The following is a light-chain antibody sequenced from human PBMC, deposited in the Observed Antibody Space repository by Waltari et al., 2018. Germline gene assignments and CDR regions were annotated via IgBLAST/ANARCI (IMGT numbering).Light chain of an antibody. J-gene: IGLJ2*01. CDR1: SSDVGSYHR. CDR3: SSYRMSSTLGG. Sequence: QSALTQPPSVSGSPGQSVTISCTGTSSDVGSYHRFSWYQQSPGPAPKLIIYEVSNRPSGVPDRFSGSKSCNTASLTISGLQAEDEADYYCSSYRMSSTLGGLGGGTKLTVL. V-gene: IGLV2-18*02. CDR2: EVS.